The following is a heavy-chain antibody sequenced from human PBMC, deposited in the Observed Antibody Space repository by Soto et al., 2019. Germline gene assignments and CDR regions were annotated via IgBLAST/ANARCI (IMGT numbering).Heavy chain of an antibody. D-gene: IGHD1-26*01. V-gene: IGHV1-69*13. CDR2: IIPIFGTA. CDR3: AREPPKPQYSGSYEGSGWFDP. J-gene: IGHJ5*02. CDR1: GGTFSSYA. Sequence: ASVKVSCKASGGTFSSYAISWVRQAPGQGLEWMGGIIPIFGTANYAQKFQGRVTITADESTSTAYMELSSLRSEDTAVYYCAREPPKPQYSGSYEGSGWFDPWGQGTLVTVSS.